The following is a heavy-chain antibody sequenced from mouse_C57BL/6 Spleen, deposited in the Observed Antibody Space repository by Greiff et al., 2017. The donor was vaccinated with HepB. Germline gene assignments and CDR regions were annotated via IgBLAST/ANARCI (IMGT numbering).Heavy chain of an antibody. CDR1: GFSLTSYG. CDR3: ASSYDGYHGGFAY. D-gene: IGHD2-3*01. V-gene: IGHV2-6*01. Sequence: VMLVESGPGLVAPSQSLSITCTVSGFSLTSYGVDWVRQSPGKGLEWLGVIWGVGSTNYNSALKSRLSISKDNSKSQVFLKMNSLQTDDTAMYYCASSYDGYHGGFAYWGQGTLVTVSA. J-gene: IGHJ3*01. CDR2: IWGVGST.